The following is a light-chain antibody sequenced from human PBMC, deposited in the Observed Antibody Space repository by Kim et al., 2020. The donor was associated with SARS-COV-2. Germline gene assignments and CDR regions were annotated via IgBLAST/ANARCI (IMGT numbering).Light chain of an antibody. CDR3: QQYHDYLYT. V-gene: IGKV1-5*03. CDR2: KTS. J-gene: IGKJ2*01. Sequence: SVGDTVSITCRASQSIANWLAWYQQKPGAGKVPKVLIYKTSILATAVPSRFSGSKSGTEFTLTINSLQPDDFATYYCQQYHDYLYTFGQGTKLEI. CDR1: QSIANW.